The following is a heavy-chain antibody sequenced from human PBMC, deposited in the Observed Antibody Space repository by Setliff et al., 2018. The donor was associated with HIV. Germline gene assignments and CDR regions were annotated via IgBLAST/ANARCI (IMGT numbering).Heavy chain of an antibody. CDR2: IYYSGNA. V-gene: IGHV4-39*02. J-gene: IGHJ4*02. Sequence: PSETLSLTCSVSGVSTSSSTYYWGWIRQPPGKGLEWIGSIYYSGNANYNPSLNSRVTISVDTSKNHFSLKLSSVTAADTAVYYCARSLLPSITVAGTIGYWGQGSLVTVSS. D-gene: IGHD6-19*01. CDR3: ARSLLPSITVAGTIGY. CDR1: GVSTSSSTYY.